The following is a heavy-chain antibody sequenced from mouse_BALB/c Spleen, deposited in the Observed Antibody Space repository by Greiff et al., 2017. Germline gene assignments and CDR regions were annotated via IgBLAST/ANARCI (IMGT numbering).Heavy chain of an antibody. Sequence: EVKLVESGGGLVQPGGSMKLSCVASGFSFSNYWMNWFRQSPVKGLEWVAEIRLKSHNYATHYAESVHGMFTNSRDDSKSSVYLQMNNLRAEDTGVYYCSRGTGNDNWGQGTTLAVS. CDR2: IRLKSHNYAT. J-gene: IGHJ2*01. V-gene: IGHV6-6*02. D-gene: IGHD4-1*01. CDR3: SRGTGNDN. CDR1: GFSFSNYW.